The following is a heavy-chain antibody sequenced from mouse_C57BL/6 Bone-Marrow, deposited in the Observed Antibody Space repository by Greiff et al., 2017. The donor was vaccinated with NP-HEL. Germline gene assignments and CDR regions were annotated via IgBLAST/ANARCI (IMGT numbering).Heavy chain of an antibody. J-gene: IGHJ2*01. CDR2: ISNGGGST. CDR3: ARQVIARNYFDY. Sequence: EVQRVESGGGLVQPGGSLKLSCAASGFTFSDYYMYWVRQTPEKRLEWVAYISNGGGSTYYPDTVKGRFTISRDNAKNTLYLQMSRLKSEDTAMYYCARQVIARNYFDYWGQGTTLTVSS. D-gene: IGHD1-1*01. CDR1: GFTFSDYY. V-gene: IGHV5-12*01.